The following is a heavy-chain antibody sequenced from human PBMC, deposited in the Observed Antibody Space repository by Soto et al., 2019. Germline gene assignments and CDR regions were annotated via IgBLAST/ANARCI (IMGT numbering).Heavy chain of an antibody. CDR3: AKGGKDFWRKIDY. J-gene: IGHJ4*02. Sequence: QVQLVESGGGVVQPGRSLRLSCAASGFTFSSYGMHWVRQAPGKGLEWVAVISYDGSNKYYADSVKGRFTISRDNSKNTLYLQMNSLRAEDTAVYYCAKGGKDFWRKIDYWGQGTLVTVSS. CDR2: ISYDGSNK. D-gene: IGHD3-3*01. V-gene: IGHV3-30*18. CDR1: GFTFSSYG.